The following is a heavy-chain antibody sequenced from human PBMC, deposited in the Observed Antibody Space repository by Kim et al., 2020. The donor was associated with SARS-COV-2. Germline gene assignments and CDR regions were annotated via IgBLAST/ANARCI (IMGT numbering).Heavy chain of an antibody. CDR1: GFTFSSYA. Sequence: GGSLRLSCAASGFTFSSYAMSWVRQAPGKGLEWVSVISISGDSTYYADSVKGHFTISRDNSKNTLYLQMNSLRAEDTAVYYCAKILAFGSGLVDYWGQGTLVTVSS. J-gene: IGHJ4*02. V-gene: IGHV3-23*01. CDR2: ISISGDST. CDR3: AKILAFGSGLVDY. D-gene: IGHD3-10*01.